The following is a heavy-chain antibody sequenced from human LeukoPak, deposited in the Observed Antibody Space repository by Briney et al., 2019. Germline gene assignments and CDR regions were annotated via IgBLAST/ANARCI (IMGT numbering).Heavy chain of an antibody. CDR3: AKDQKDITSWYFDY. CDR2: IRNDGSIK. J-gene: IGHJ4*02. V-gene: IGHV3-30*02. Sequence: GGSLRLSCAASGFTFSSYGMHWVRQAPGKALERVAFIRNDGSIKYYADSVKGRSTISRDNSRNTLYLQMDSLRAEDTALYYCAKDQKDITSWYFDYWGQGTLVTVSS. CDR1: GFTFSSYG. D-gene: IGHD2-15*01.